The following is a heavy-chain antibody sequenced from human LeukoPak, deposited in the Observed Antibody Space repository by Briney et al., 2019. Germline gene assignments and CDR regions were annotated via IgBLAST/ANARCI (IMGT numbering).Heavy chain of an antibody. D-gene: IGHD1-26*01. CDR2: IEQDGSDI. CDR1: GFTFSDYC. CDR3: ARVTPWGYFDY. J-gene: IGHJ4*02. V-gene: IGHV3-7*01. Sequence: GGSLTLSCAASGFTFSDYCMTWFRHAPGKGPERVASIEQDGSDIQYVHFVKGRFTISRDNGKNSVYLQMNSLRVEDTAVYYCARVTPWGYFDYWGQGTLVSVSS.